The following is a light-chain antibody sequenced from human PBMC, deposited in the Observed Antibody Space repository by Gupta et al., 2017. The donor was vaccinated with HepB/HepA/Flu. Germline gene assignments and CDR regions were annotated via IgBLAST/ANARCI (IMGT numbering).Light chain of an antibody. Sequence: QSVLTQSPSVSETPGQRVTISCSGSTSDIGTNYVYWYQQLPGTAPKLLIYRNNLRPSGVPDRFSGSKSGNSASLVISGLRSEDEADYYCAAWDDSLSGYWVFGGGTKLTVL. J-gene: IGLJ3*02. CDR1: TSDIGTNY. CDR3: AAWDDSLSGYWV. CDR2: RNN. V-gene: IGLV1-47*01.